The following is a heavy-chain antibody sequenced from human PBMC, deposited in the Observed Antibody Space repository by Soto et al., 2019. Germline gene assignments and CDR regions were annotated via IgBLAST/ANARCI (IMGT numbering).Heavy chain of an antibody. CDR1: GGTFSSYA. J-gene: IGHJ6*02. V-gene: IGHV1-69*12. CDR3: AKNPENYYYGMDV. CDR2: IIPIFGTA. Sequence: QVQLVQSGAEVKKPGSSVKVSCKASGGTFSSYAISWVRQAPGQGLEWMGGIIPIFGTADYAQKFQGRVTTTADEPTTTDSVELSSLRSENTAVYYCAKNPENYYYGMDVWGQGTTVTVSS.